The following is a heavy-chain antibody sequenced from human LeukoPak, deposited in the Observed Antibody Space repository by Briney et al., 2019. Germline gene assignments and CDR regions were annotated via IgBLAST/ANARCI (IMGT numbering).Heavy chain of an antibody. D-gene: IGHD5-18*01. CDR3: ARTLVRKQLWTQGYYYYGMDV. J-gene: IGHJ6*02. V-gene: IGHV1-69*13. CDR2: IIPIFGTA. Sequence: SVKVSCKASGGTFSSYAISWVRQAPGQGLEWMGGIIPIFGTANYAQKFQGRVTITADESTSTAYMELSSLRSEDTAVYYCARTLVRKQLWTQGYYYYGMDVWGQGTTVTVSS. CDR1: GGTFSSYA.